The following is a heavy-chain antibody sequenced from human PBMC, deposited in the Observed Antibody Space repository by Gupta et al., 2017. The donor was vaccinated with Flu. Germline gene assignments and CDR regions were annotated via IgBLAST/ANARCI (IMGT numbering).Heavy chain of an antibody. J-gene: IGHJ4*02. CDR2: ISCTGTT. V-gene: IGHV4-39*01. D-gene: IGHD2-8*01. CDR3: ARHVDDGDYFDY. Sequence: WIRQPPGKGLEWIGIISCTGTTYFNPSLKSRVTLSVDTSKNQFSLELNSVTAADTAMYFCARHVDDGDYFDYWGQGSPVTVSS.